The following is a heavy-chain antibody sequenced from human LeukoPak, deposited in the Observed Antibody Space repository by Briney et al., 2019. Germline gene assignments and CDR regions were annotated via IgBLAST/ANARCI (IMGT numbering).Heavy chain of an antibody. Sequence: PSETLSLTCTVSGGSISSSSYYWGWIRQPPGKGLEWIGSMYYSGSTYSNPSLKSRVTISVDTSKNQFSLKLSSVTAADTAVYYCARVRSFKPYSGSYRKYYFDYWGQGTLVTVSS. CDR2: MYYSGST. D-gene: IGHD1-26*01. V-gene: IGHV4-39*07. CDR3: ARVRSFKPYSGSYRKYYFDY. CDR1: GGSISSSSYY. J-gene: IGHJ4*02.